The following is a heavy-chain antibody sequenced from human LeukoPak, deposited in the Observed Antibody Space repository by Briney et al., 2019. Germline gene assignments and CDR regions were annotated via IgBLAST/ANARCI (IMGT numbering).Heavy chain of an antibody. CDR1: GGSISSYY. J-gene: IGHJ6*03. D-gene: IGHD5-12*01. CDR3: ARGYSGYDYDGYYYYYYYYMDV. CDR2: IYYSGST. V-gene: IGHV4-59*01. Sequence: SETLSLTCTVSGGSISSYYWSWIRQPPGRGLEWIGYIYYSGSTNYNPSLKSRVTISVDTSKNQFSLKLSSVTAADTAVYYCARGYSGYDYDGYYYYYYYYMDVWGKGTTVTVSS.